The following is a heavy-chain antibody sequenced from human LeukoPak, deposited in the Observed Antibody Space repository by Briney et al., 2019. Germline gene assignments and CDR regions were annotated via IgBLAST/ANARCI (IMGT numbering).Heavy chain of an antibody. CDR3: ARNNWGIDY. D-gene: IGHD7-27*01. CDR2: IDTDGSNT. J-gene: IGHJ4*02. Sequence: GGSLRLSCAASGFTFSRHWMHWVRQAPGKGPVWVSRIDTDGSNTGYADSVKGRFTISRDNAKNTLYLQMNSLRAEDTAVHYCARNNWGIDYWGQGTLVTVSS. V-gene: IGHV3-74*01. CDR1: GFTFSRHW.